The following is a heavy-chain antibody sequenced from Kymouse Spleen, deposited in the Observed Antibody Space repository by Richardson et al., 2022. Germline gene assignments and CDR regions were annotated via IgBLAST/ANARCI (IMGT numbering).Heavy chain of an antibody. Sequence: QLQLQESGPGLVKPSETLSLTCTVSGGSISSSSYYWGWIRQPPGKGLEWIGSIYYSGSTYYNPSLKSRVTISVDTSKNQFSLKLSSVTAADTAVYYCARGGIAAANWFDPWGQGTLVTVSS. D-gene: IGHD6-13*01. V-gene: IGHV4-39*01. CDR3: ARGGIAAANWFDP. CDR2: IYYSGST. J-gene: IGHJ5*02. CDR1: GGSISSSSYY.